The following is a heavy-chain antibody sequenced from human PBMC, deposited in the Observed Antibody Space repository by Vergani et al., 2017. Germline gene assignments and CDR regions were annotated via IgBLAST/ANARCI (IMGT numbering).Heavy chain of an antibody. D-gene: IGHD6-13*01. V-gene: IGHV4-4*02. CDR2: IYHSGST. Sequence: VQLQESGPGLVKPSGTLSLTCAVSGGSLSSSNWWSWVRPPPGKGLEWIGEIYHSGSTNSNPSRKSRVTISVDKSKNQFSLKLRSVTAADTAVYYCARGQQLVKKREDAFDIWGQGTMVTVSS. J-gene: IGHJ3*02. CDR3: ARGQQLVKKREDAFDI. CDR1: GGSLSSSNW.